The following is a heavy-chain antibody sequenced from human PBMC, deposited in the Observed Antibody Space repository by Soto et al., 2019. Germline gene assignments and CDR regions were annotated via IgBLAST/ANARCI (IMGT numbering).Heavy chain of an antibody. CDR3: ARAKEYTRSSGMDV. J-gene: IGHJ6*02. CDR2: TYYRSKWYS. Sequence: PSQTLSLTCAISGDSVSSNNAAWNWIRQSPSRGLEWLGRTYYRSKWYSDYSLSVKSRITINPDTSKDQFSLQLNSVTPEDTALYSCARAKEYTRSSGMDVWGQGTTATVSS. CDR1: GDSVSSNNAA. V-gene: IGHV6-1*01. D-gene: IGHD6-6*01.